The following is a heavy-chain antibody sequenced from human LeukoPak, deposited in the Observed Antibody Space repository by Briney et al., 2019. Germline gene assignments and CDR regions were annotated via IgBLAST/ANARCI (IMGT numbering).Heavy chain of an antibody. CDR3: ARHGTRYYYYGMDV. Sequence: SETLSLTCTVSGGSISGYYWSWIRQPPGKGLEWIGYIYYSGSTNYNPSLKSRVTISVDTSKNQFSLKLSSVTAADTAVYYCARHGTRYYYYGMDVWGQGTTVTVSS. CDR2: IYYSGST. D-gene: IGHD1-26*01. CDR1: GGSISGYY. J-gene: IGHJ6*02. V-gene: IGHV4-59*08.